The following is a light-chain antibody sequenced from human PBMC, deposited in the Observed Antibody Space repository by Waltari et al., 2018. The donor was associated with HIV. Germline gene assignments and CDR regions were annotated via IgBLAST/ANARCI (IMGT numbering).Light chain of an antibody. Sequence: QSVLTQPPSVSGAPGQRVTISCTGSSSNIGAGFDVYWYQQLPGTAPKLLLYGNNNRPSGVPDRFSGSKSGTSASLAITGLQAEDDADYYCQSYDTSLSGPVFGGGTKLTVL. CDR1: SSNIGAGFD. CDR2: GNN. J-gene: IGLJ2*01. CDR3: QSYDTSLSGPV. V-gene: IGLV1-40*01.